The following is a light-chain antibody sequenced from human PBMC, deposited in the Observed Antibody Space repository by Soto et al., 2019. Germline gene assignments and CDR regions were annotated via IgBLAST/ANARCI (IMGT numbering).Light chain of an antibody. CDR2: GAS. J-gene: IGKJ5*01. CDR1: QSVSSSY. V-gene: IGKV3-20*01. CDR3: QQYGSSPPA. Sequence: EIVLTQSPGTLSLSPGERATLSCRASQSVSSSYLAWYQQKPGQAPRLLIYGASSRATGIPDRFSGSGSGTDFTLTISRLEPEDFAVYYCQQYGSSPPAFGQATPLEIK.